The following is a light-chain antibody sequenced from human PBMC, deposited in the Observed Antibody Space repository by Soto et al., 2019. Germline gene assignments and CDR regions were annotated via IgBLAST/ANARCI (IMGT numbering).Light chain of an antibody. CDR1: SSDVGGYNY. J-gene: IGLJ1*01. CDR2: DVS. CDR3: CSYAGSYINYV. Sequence: QSVLTQPRSVSGSPGQSVTISCTGTSSDVGGYNYVSWYQQHPGKPPKLMIYDVSKRPSGVPDRFSGSKSGNTASLTISGLQAEDEADYYCCSYAGSYINYVFGTGTKLTVL. V-gene: IGLV2-11*01.